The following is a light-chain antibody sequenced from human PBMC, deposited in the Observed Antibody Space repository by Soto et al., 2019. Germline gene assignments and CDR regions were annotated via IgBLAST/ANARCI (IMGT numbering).Light chain of an antibody. CDR3: SSYTSSSPLVV. CDR1: SSDVGGYNY. J-gene: IGLJ2*01. Sequence: QSALTQPASVSGSPGQSITISCTGTSSDVGGYNYVSWYQQHPGKAPKLMIYDVSNRPSGVSNRFSGSKSGNTASLTISGLQAEDDSDYYCSSYTSSSPLVVFGGGTTLTVL. V-gene: IGLV2-14*01. CDR2: DVS.